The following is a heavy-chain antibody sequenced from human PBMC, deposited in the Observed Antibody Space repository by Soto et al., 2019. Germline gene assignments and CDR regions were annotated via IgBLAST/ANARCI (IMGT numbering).Heavy chain of an antibody. J-gene: IGHJ5*02. Sequence: PSETLSLTCTVSGGSISSSSYYWGWIRQPPGKGLEWIGSIYYSGSTYYNPSLKSRVTMSVDTSKNQFSLKLSSVTAADTAVYYCARQGYYDSSGYYLGGNWFDPWGQGTLVTVSS. CDR2: IYYSGST. CDR1: GGSISSSSYY. V-gene: IGHV4-39*01. D-gene: IGHD3-22*01. CDR3: ARQGYYDSSGYYLGGNWFDP.